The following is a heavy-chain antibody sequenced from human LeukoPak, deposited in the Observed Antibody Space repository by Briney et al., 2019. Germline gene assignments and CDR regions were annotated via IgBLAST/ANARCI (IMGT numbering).Heavy chain of an antibody. D-gene: IGHD6-19*01. J-gene: IGHJ3*02. CDR1: GFTVSSNY. CDR2: IYSGGST. CDR3: AREGYSSAVGAFDI. V-gene: IGHV3-53*04. Sequence: GGSLRLSCAASGFTVSSNYMSWVRQAPGKGLEWVSVIYSGGSTYYADSVKGRFTISRHNSKNTLYLQMNSLRAEDTAVYYRAREGYSSAVGAFDIWGQGTMVTVSS.